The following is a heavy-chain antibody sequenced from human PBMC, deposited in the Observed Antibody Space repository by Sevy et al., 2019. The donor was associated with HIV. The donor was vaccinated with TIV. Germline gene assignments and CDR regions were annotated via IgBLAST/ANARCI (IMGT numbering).Heavy chain of an antibody. V-gene: IGHV3-7*01. CDR1: GFTFSSYW. D-gene: IGHD3-10*01. CDR2: MKQDGSEK. Sequence: GGSLRLSCAASGFTFSSYWMSWVRQAPGKGLEWVANMKQDGSEKYYVDSVKGRFTISRDNAKNSLYLQMNSLRAEDTAVYYCARGTWFGELSGIFDYWGQGTLVTVSS. J-gene: IGHJ4*02. CDR3: ARGTWFGELSGIFDY.